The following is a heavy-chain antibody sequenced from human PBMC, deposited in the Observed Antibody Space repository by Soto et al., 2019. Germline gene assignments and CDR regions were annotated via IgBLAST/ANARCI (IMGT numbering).Heavy chain of an antibody. CDR2: INHSGANT. Sequence: PGGSLRLSCVASGFTFRNSAMGWVRQAPGKGLEWVSLINHSGANTYSADSVKGRFTISRDNPKNTLYLVMNSLRAEDTAVYFCVTPTGTTWGQGTLVTVSS. D-gene: IGHD1-1*01. CDR1: GFTFRNSA. CDR3: VTPTGTT. V-gene: IGHV3-23*01. J-gene: IGHJ4*02.